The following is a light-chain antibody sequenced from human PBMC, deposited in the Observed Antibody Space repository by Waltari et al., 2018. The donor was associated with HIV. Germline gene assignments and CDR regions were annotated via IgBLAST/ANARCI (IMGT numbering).Light chain of an antibody. Sequence: QSALTQPASVSGSPGQSITISCAGTSSYVGAYDYVSWYHKHPAKAPKLMIYAITHRPSGFSNRFSGSKSGNTASLTISGLQAEDEADYYCSSYTTSSTRVFGTGTKVTVL. J-gene: IGLJ1*01. CDR2: AIT. V-gene: IGLV2-14*03. CDR3: SSYTTSSTRV. CDR1: SSYVGAYDY.